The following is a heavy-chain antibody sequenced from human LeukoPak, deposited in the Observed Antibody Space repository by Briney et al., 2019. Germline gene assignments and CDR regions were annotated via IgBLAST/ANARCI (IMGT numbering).Heavy chain of an antibody. D-gene: IGHD4-23*01. CDR3: ARRFNRWYFDY. CDR2: INHSGST. V-gene: IGHV4-34*01. J-gene: IGHJ4*02. CDR1: GGSFSGYY. Sequence: SETLSLTCAVYGGSFSGYYWSWIRQPPGKGLEWIGEINHSGSTNYNPSLKSRVTISVDTSKNQFSLKLSSVTAADTAVYYCARRFNRWYFDYWGQGTLVTVSS.